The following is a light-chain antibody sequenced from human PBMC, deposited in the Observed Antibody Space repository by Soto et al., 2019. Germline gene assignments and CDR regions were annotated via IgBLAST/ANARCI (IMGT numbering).Light chain of an antibody. Sequence: QSVLTQPASVSGSPGQSITISCAGTSSDIGGSEYVDWYQQHPGKAPKLMIYGVSNRPSGVSNRFSGSKSGNTASLTISGLQAEDEADYFCYSSRSSSTTFYVFGTGTKLTVL. CDR2: GVS. J-gene: IGLJ1*01. CDR3: YSSRSSSTTFYV. CDR1: SSDIGGSEY. V-gene: IGLV2-14*03.